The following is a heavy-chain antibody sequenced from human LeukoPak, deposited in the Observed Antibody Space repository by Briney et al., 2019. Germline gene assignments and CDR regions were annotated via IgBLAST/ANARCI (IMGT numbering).Heavy chain of an antibody. CDR1: GGILSKWS. Sequence: ASVKVSCKASGGILSKWSISWVRQAPGQGLEWMGIINPSGGSTSYAQKFQGRVTMTRDTSTSTVYMELSSLRSEDTAVYYCARGWYYDFWSGRGYMGVWGKGTTVTVSS. D-gene: IGHD3-3*01. J-gene: IGHJ6*03. CDR3: ARGWYYDFWSGRGYMGV. CDR2: INPSGGST. V-gene: IGHV1-46*01.